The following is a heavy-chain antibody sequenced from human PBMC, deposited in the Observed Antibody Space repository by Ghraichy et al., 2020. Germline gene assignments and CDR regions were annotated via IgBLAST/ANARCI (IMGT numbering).Heavy chain of an antibody. CDR1: GFTFSSYA. CDR3: AKVHIPSNHRYYYGMDV. D-gene: IGHD2-21*01. Sequence: GGSLRLSCAASGFTFSSYAMSWVRQAPGKGLEWVSAISGSGGSTYYADSVKGRFTISRDNSKNTLYLQMNSLRAEDTAVYYCAKVHIPSNHRYYYGMDVWGQGTTVTVSS. J-gene: IGHJ6*02. V-gene: IGHV3-23*01. CDR2: ISGSGGST.